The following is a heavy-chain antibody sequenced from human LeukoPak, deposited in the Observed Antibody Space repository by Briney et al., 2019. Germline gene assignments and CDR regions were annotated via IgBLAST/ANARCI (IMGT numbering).Heavy chain of an antibody. CDR1: GFTFGSCA. CDR2: ISGGGGTT. V-gene: IGHV3-23*01. J-gene: IGHJ4*02. Sequence: GRSLTPSCAPSGFTFGSCAMSWVRQAPGKGLEWVLVISGGGGTTYYADSVKGRFTISRDNSKNTLYLQMNSLRAEDTAIYYCAKLNGGSCSSVYDYWGQGTLVTVSS. D-gene: IGHD2-15*01. CDR3: AKLNGGSCSSVYDY.